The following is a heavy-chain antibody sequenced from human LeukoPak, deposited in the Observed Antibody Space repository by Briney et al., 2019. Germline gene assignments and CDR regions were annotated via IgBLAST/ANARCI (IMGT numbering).Heavy chain of an antibody. CDR1: GFTFSSFS. V-gene: IGHV3-21*01. D-gene: IGHD3-10*01. CDR3: ARAPYYYYDSGSGTRVTGNPDY. Sequence: GGSWRLSCAASGFTFSSFSMNWVRQAPGKGLEWVSSISSSSTYRYYADSVKGRFSISRDNAKNSLYLQMNSLRAEDTAVYYCARAPYYYYDSGSGTRVTGNPDYWGQGTLVTVSS. CDR2: ISSSSTYR. J-gene: IGHJ4*02.